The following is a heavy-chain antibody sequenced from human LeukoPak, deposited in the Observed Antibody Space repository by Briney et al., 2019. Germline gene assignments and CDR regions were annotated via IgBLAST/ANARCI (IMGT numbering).Heavy chain of an antibody. CDR1: GYSFSNYW. CDR2: IDPSDSYI. J-gene: IGHJ4*02. CDR3: ARLGFLQCTSHCDY. D-gene: IGHD2-2*01. V-gene: IGHV5-10-1*01. Sequence: GESLRISCKGSGYSFSNYWIIWVRQKPGKGLEWMGRIDPSDSYIDYSPSFQGHVTISADKSISTAYLQWSSLKASDTAMYYCARLGFLQCTSHCDYWGQGTLVTVSS.